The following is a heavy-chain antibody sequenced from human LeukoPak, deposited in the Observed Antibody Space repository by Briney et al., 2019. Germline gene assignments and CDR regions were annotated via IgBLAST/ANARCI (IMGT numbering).Heavy chain of an antibody. V-gene: IGHV4-59*08. Sequence: SSETLSLTCIVSGGSITSDYWSWIRQPPGKGLEWIGYIENSGRTEYNPSLMSRITISVDTSKIQFSLMLSPVTAADTAVYYCARYDVWGTYRAFDYWGQGTLVTVSS. CDR3: ARYDVWGTYRAFDY. CDR1: GGSITSDY. J-gene: IGHJ4*02. D-gene: IGHD3-16*02. CDR2: IENSGRT.